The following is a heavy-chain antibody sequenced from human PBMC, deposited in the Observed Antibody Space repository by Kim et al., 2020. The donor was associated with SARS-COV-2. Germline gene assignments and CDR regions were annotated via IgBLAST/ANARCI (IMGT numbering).Heavy chain of an antibody. J-gene: IGHJ6*02. Sequence: SETLSLTCTVSGGSISSSSYYWGWIRQPPGKGLEWIGSIYYSGSTYYNPSLKSRVTISVDTSKNQFSLKLSSVTAADTAVYYCARLYGDYYYYYGMDVWGQGTTVTVPS. D-gene: IGHD4-17*01. CDR3: ARLYGDYYYYYGMDV. CDR2: IYYSGST. V-gene: IGHV4-39*01. CDR1: GGSISSSSYY.